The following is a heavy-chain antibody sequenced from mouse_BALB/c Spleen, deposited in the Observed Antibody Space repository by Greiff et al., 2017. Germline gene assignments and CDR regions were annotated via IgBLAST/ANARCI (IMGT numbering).Heavy chain of an antibody. V-gene: IGHV1S29*02. J-gene: IGHJ2*01. CDR2: IYPYNGGT. Sequence: VQLQQSGPELVKPGASVKISCKASGYTFTDYNMHWVKQSHGKSLEWIGYIYPYNGGTGYNQKFKSKATLTVDNSSSTAYMELRSLTSEDSAVYYCARRYGTPLDYWGQGTTLTVSS. CDR1: GYTFTDYN. D-gene: IGHD1-1*01. CDR3: ARRYGTPLDY.